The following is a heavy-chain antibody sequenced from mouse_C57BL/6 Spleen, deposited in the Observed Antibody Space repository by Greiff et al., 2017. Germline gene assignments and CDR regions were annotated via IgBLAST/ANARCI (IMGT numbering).Heavy chain of an antibody. CDR3: ARRTRGGYYFDY. CDR2: ISSGSSTI. CDR1: GFTFSDYG. J-gene: IGHJ2*01. Sequence: EAHLVESGGGLVKPGGSLKLSCAASGFTFSDYGMHWVRQAPEKGLEWVAYISSGSSTIYYADTVKGRFTISRENAKNTLFLQMTSLRSEDTAMYYCARRTRGGYYFDYWGQGTTLTVSS. V-gene: IGHV5-17*01.